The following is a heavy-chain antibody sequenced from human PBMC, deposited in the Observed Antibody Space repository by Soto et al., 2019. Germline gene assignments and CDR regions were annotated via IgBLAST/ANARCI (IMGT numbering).Heavy chain of an antibody. V-gene: IGHV3-23*01. CDR3: AKHLIGGRLQSPFDL. J-gene: IGHJ4*02. D-gene: IGHD3-3*02. Sequence: PGASLRLSCAVSGFSFGTYTVNWVRQAPGTGLEWVSGLSDSVGTTHYAYSVKGRFTISRDKSKNTLYLRMNNLRAEDTAVYYCAKHLIGGRLQSPFDLWGQGTQVNVSS. CDR2: LSDSVGTT. CDR1: GFSFGTYT.